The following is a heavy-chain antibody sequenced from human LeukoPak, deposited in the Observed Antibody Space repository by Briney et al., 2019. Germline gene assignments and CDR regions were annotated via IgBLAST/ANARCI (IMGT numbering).Heavy chain of an antibody. CDR1: GFTVSSNY. CDR3: ARDRFFGSGSSPGYYYYYGMDV. J-gene: IGHJ6*02. V-gene: IGHV3-66*01. D-gene: IGHD3-10*01. Sequence: GGSLRLSCAASGFTVSSNYMSWVRQAPGKGLEWVSVIYSGGSTYYADSVKGRFTISRDNSKNTLYLQMNSLRAEDTAVYYCARDRFFGSGSSPGYYYYYGMDVRGQGTTVTVSS. CDR2: IYSGGST.